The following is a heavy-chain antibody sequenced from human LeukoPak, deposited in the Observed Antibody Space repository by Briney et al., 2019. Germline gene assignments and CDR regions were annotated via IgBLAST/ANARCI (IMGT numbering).Heavy chain of an antibody. CDR3: AREKRRFLEWLPLDY. V-gene: IGHV1-69*04. J-gene: IGHJ4*02. CDR2: IIPILGIA. D-gene: IGHD3-3*01. Sequence: SVKVSCKASGGTFSSYTISWVRQAPGQGLEWMGRIIPILGIANYAQKFQSRVTLTADKSTSTAYMELSSLRSEDTAVYYCAREKRRFLEWLPLDYWGQGTLVTVSS. CDR1: GGTFSSYT.